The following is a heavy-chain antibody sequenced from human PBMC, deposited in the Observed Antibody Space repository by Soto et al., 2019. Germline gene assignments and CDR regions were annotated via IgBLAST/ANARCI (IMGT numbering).Heavy chain of an antibody. V-gene: IGHV4-61*01. Sequence: SETLSLTCTVSGDSVSSGTYFWSWIRQPPGKGLEWIGYVYYSGSTHYSPSLKGRLIISVDPSKNQFSLKLTSVTAADTAMYYCARPKTIGAAAGKGWFDPWGQGTLVTVSS. CDR3: ARPKTIGAAAGKGWFDP. CDR1: GDSVSSGTYF. CDR2: VYYSGST. D-gene: IGHD6-13*01. J-gene: IGHJ5*02.